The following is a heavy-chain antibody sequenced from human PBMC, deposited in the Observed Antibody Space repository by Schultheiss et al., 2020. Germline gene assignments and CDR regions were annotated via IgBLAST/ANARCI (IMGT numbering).Heavy chain of an antibody. Sequence: SETLSLTCTVSGGSISSYYWSWIRQPAGKGLEWIGRIYTSGSTNYNPSLKSRVTMSVDTSKNQFSLKLSSVTAADTAVYYCARDDILTGSFGWGKLWSGFDPWGQGTLVTVSS. CDR2: IYTSGST. D-gene: IGHD3-9*01. CDR3: ARDDILTGSFGWGKLWSGFDP. CDR1: GGSISSYY. V-gene: IGHV4-4*07. J-gene: IGHJ5*02.